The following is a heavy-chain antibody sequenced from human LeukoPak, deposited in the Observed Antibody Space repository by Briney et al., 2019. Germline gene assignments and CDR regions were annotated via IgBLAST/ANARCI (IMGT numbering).Heavy chain of an antibody. CDR2: IYSGGST. J-gene: IGHJ4*02. V-gene: IGHV3-53*04. CDR1: GFTVSSNY. CDR3: ARYYYDSSGTKGGRAYYFDY. D-gene: IGHD3-22*01. Sequence: GGSLRLSCAASGFTVSSNYMSWVRQAPGKGLEWVSVIYSGGSTYYADSVKGRFTISRHNSKNTLYLQMNSLRAEDTAVYYCARYYYDSSGTKGGRAYYFDYWSQGTLVTVSS.